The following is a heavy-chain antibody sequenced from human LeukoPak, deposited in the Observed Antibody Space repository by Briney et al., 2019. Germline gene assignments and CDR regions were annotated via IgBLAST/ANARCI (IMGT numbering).Heavy chain of an antibody. CDR1: GFTFSDYY. J-gene: IGHJ5*02. Sequence: GGSLRLSCAASGFTFSDYYMSWIRQAPGRGLEWVSYISNSGTTRCYADSVKGRFTISRDNAKNSLYLQMNSLRAEDTAVYYCARDQTGITVAATGWFDPWGQGTLVTVSS. D-gene: IGHD6-19*01. CDR3: ARDQTGITVAATGWFDP. V-gene: IGHV3-11*04. CDR2: ISNSGTTR.